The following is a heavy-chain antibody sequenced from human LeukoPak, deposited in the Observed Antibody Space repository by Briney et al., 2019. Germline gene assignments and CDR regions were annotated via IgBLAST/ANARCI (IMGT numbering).Heavy chain of an antibody. CDR1: GYTFTSYG. J-gene: IGHJ6*02. V-gene: IGHV1-18*01. CDR2: ISAYNGNT. D-gene: IGHD5-18*01. CDR3: AREVDTGMVKYYYGMDV. Sequence: ASVKVSCKASGYTFTSYGISWVRQAPGQGLEWMGWISAYNGNTNYAQKLQGRVTMTTETSTSTAYMELRSLRSDGTAVYYCAREVDTGMVKYYYGMDVWGQGTTVTVSS.